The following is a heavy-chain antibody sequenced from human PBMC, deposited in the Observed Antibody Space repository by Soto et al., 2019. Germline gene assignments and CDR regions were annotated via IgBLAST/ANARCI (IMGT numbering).Heavy chain of an antibody. J-gene: IGHJ3*02. CDR3: AKWDDYGDRKEAFDI. CDR2: ISWNSGGI. Sequence: EVQLVESGGGLVQPGRSLRLSCAASGFTFDDYAMHWVRQAPGKGLEWVSGISWNSGGIGYADSVKGRFTISRDNAKNSLYLQMNSLRAEDTALYYCAKWDDYGDRKEAFDIWGQGTMVTVSS. V-gene: IGHV3-9*01. D-gene: IGHD4-17*01. CDR1: GFTFDDYA.